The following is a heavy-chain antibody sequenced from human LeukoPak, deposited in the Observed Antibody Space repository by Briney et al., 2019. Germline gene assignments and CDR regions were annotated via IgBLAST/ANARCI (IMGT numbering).Heavy chain of an antibody. V-gene: IGHV3-30*18. J-gene: IGHJ3*02. CDR1: GFTFSSYG. Sequence: PGGSLRLSCAASGFTFSSYGMHWVRQAPGKGLEWVAVISYDGSNKYYADSVKGRFTISRDNSKNTLYLQMNSLRAEDTAVYYCAKTGYDGSGYDAFDIWGQGTMVTVSS. CDR3: AKTGYDGSGYDAFDI. D-gene: IGHD3-22*01. CDR2: ISYDGSNK.